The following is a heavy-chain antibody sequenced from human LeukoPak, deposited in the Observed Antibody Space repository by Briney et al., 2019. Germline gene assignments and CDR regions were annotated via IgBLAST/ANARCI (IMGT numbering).Heavy chain of an antibody. Sequence: GGSLRLSCAASGFTVSSNYMSWVRQALGKGLEWVSVIYSGGSTYYADSVKGRFTISRDNSKNTLYLQMNSLRAEDTAVYYCARAQRAYYYDSSGIDAFDIWGQGTMVTVSS. CDR3: ARAQRAYYYDSSGIDAFDI. J-gene: IGHJ3*02. V-gene: IGHV3-53*01. D-gene: IGHD3-22*01. CDR1: GFTVSSNY. CDR2: IYSGGST.